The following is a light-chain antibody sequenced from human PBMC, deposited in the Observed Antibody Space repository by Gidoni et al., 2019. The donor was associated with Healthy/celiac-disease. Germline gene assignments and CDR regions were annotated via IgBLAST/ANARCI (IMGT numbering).Light chain of an antibody. V-gene: IGKV1-33*01. J-gene: IGKJ4*01. CDR1: QDISNY. CDR3: QQYDNLPPA. Sequence: DIQMTQSPSSLSASVGDRVTITCQASQDISNYLNWYQRKPGKAPKLLIYDASNLETGVPSRFSGSGSGTDFTFTISSLQPEDIATYYFQQYDNLPPAFGGGTKVEIK. CDR2: DAS.